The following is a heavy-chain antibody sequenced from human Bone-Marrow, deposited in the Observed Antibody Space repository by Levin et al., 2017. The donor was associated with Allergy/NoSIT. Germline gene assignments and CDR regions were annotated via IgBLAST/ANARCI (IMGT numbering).Heavy chain of an antibody. Sequence: KHGESLKISCAASGFTFSNAWMMWVRQAPGKGLEWVGRVRSKTNGGTTEYAAPVRGRFTVSRDDSKSTLYLEMNSLKIEDTGVYYCATLISFDYWGLGTLVTVSS. CDR2: VRSKTNGGTT. CDR1: GFTFSNAW. D-gene: IGHD3-10*01. J-gene: IGHJ4*02. V-gene: IGHV3-15*07. CDR3: ATLISFDY.